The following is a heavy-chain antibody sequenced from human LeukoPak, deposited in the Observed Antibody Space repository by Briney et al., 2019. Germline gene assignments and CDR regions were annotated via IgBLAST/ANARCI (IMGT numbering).Heavy chain of an antibody. V-gene: IGHV3-21*01. D-gene: IGHD4-17*01. Sequence: GGSLRLSCAASGFTFSSYSMNWVRQAPGKGLEWVSSISSSSSYIYYADSVKGRFTISRDNAKNSLCLQMNSLRAEDTAVYYCARDVTTLGWFDPWGQGTLVTVSS. CDR3: ARDVTTLGWFDP. J-gene: IGHJ5*02. CDR2: ISSSSSYI. CDR1: GFTFSSYS.